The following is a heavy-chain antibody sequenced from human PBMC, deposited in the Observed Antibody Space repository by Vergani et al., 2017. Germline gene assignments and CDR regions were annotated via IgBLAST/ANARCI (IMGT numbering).Heavy chain of an antibody. CDR3: ARDGSSIAAAVAFDI. D-gene: IGHD6-13*01. CDR2: ISYDGSNK. CDR1: GFTFSSYA. V-gene: IGHV3-30*04. J-gene: IGHJ3*02. Sequence: QVQLVESGGGVVQPGRSLRLSCAASGFTFSSYAMHWVRQAPGKGLEWVAVISYDGSNKYYADSVNGRFTISRDNSKNTLYLQMNSLRAEDTAVYYCARDGSSIAAAVAFDIWGQGTMVTVSS.